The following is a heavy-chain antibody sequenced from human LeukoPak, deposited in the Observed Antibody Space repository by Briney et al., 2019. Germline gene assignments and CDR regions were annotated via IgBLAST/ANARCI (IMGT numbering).Heavy chain of an antibody. J-gene: IGHJ5*02. CDR2: IKRDGSNT. CDR1: GFTFSEHS. Sequence: PGGSLRLSCEASGFTFSEHSMSWGRQAPGKGLGWVSTIKRDGSNTYYTDSVEGRFTISRDNSKNTLYLEMNTLRAEDTAVYYCAKGGYASCFDPWGQGTQVTVSS. V-gene: IGHV3-23*05. D-gene: IGHD2-15*01. CDR3: AKGGYASCFDP.